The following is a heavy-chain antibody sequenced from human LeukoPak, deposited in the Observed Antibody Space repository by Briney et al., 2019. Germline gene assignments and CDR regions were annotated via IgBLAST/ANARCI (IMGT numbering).Heavy chain of an antibody. J-gene: IGHJ4*02. Sequence: GGSRRLSVAASGFTFGSSAMSWVREAPGKGLGWVSSISVRGGSTSYAGSVKGRFPFSRDSSKNTLYLQMNSRRAEDTAVYFWAKDKDYVWGGYRYMGYFDYWGQGTLVTVSS. CDR2: ISVRGGST. V-gene: IGHV3-23*01. CDR1: GFTFGSSA. D-gene: IGHD3-16*02. CDR3: AKDKDYVWGGYRYMGYFDY.